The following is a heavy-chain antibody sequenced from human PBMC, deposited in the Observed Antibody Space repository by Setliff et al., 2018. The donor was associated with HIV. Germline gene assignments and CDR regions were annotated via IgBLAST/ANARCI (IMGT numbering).Heavy chain of an antibody. CDR3: AHKGLSSGWPYLDY. CDR1: GFSLRTTGEA. D-gene: IGHD6-19*01. V-gene: IGHV2-5*02. J-gene: IGHJ4*02. Sequence: SGPTLVNPTQTLTLTCTFSGFSLRTTGEAVGWLRQPPGKAPEWLALVYWDDDKRYSPSLKNRLTIIKDASKNQVVLTLTNVDPVDSAKYYCAHKGLSSGWPYLDYWGQGTLVTVSS. CDR2: VYWDDDK.